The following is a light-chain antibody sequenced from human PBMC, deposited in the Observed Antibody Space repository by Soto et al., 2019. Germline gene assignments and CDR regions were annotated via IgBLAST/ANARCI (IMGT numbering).Light chain of an antibody. CDR2: DAS. Sequence: DIQMTQSPSTLSASVGDTVTITCRASQSIGTWLAWYRQKPGKAPKVLVFDASSLESEVPSRFSGSGSGTEFTLTISSLQPGDFATYYCQQYDTYSWTFGQGTKVDIK. CDR1: QSIGTW. CDR3: QQYDTYSWT. J-gene: IGKJ1*01. V-gene: IGKV1-5*01.